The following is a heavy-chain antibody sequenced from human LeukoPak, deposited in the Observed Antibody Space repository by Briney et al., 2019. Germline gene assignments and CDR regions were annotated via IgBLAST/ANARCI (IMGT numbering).Heavy chain of an antibody. D-gene: IGHD2-2*01. V-gene: IGHV1-18*01. CDR1: GYTFTSYG. Sequence: GASVKVSCKASGYTFTSYGISWVRQAPGQGLEWMGWISAYNGNTNYAQMLQGRVTMTTDTSTSTAYMELRSLRSDDTAVYYCARYGGYCSSTSCLYYFDYWGQGTLVTVSS. CDR3: ARYGGYCSSTSCLYYFDY. CDR2: ISAYNGNT. J-gene: IGHJ4*02.